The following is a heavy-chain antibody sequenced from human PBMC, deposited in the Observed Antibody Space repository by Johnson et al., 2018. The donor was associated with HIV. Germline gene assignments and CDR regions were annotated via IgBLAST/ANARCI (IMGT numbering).Heavy chain of an antibody. Sequence: QVQLVESGGGVVQPGRSLRLSCVASRFTFSSYGMHWVRQAPGKGLEWVAVISYDGSNKYYADSVKGRFTISRDNSKNTLYLQMNSLKTEDTAVYYCTTGLSSGKGAFDIWGQGTMVTVSS. CDR3: TTGLSSGKGAFDI. CDR1: RFTFSSYG. V-gene: IGHV3-30*03. J-gene: IGHJ3*02. D-gene: IGHD5-12*01. CDR2: ISYDGSNK.